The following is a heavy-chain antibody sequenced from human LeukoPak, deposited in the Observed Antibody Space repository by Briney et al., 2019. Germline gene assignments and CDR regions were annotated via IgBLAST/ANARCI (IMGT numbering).Heavy chain of an antibody. D-gene: IGHD3-10*01. Sequence: SSETLSLTCTVSGGSISSYYWSWIRQPPGKGLEWIGYIYYSGSTNYNPSLKSRVTISVDTSKNQFSLKLSSVTAADTAVYYCARHAGSRFGELGLGAFDIWGQGTMVTVSS. J-gene: IGHJ3*02. CDR3: ARHAGSRFGELGLGAFDI. CDR2: IYYSGST. V-gene: IGHV4-59*08. CDR1: GGSISSYY.